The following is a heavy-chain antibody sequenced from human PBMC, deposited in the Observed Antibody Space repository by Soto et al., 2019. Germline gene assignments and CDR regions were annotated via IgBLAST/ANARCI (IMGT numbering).Heavy chain of an antibody. Sequence: QVQLVESGGGLVKPGGSLRLSCAASGFTFSDYSMSWIRQAPGKGLEWVSYISSSGSTIYYADSVKGRFTISRDNAKNSLYVQMNSLRAADPAVYYCACGGGYEYVWGSYRQYYFDYWGQGTLVSVSS. CDR2: ISSSGSTI. J-gene: IGHJ4*02. V-gene: IGHV3-11*01. CDR3: ACGGGYEYVWGSYRQYYFDY. D-gene: IGHD3-16*02. CDR1: GFTFSDYS.